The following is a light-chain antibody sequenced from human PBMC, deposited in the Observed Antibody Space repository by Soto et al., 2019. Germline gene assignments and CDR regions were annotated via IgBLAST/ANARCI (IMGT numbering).Light chain of an antibody. CDR3: QQYGISPQT. V-gene: IGKV3-20*01. CDR1: QSVRSSY. Sequence: EIVLTQSPGTLSLSPGERATLSCRASQSVRSSYLAWYQQKPGQAPRLLIYGASSRATGIPDRFSGSGSGTDFTLTISRLEPEDFAVYYCQQYGISPQTFGQGTKVEIK. CDR2: GAS. J-gene: IGKJ1*01.